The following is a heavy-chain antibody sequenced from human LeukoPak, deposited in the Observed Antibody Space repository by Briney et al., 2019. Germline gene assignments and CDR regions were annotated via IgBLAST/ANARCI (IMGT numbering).Heavy chain of an antibody. Sequence: GESLQISCKASGCEFTNYWIGWVRQMRGKGLEWMTIIFPGDSETRYTPSFQAQLTISAHKSIATMYLQWSSLKPSDPAMYYCARALRTGQGDYVPVLWGQGTLVIVSS. V-gene: IGHV5-51*01. CDR1: GCEFTNYW. D-gene: IGHD4-17*01. CDR2: IFPGDSET. CDR3: ARALRTGQGDYVPVL. J-gene: IGHJ4*02.